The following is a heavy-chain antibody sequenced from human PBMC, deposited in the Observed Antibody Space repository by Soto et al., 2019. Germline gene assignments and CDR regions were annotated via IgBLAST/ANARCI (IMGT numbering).Heavy chain of an antibody. D-gene: IGHD3-16*01. Sequence: SLRLSCAGSGFDFDDYAMHWVRQAPGKGLEWVSGISWNSGSIGYADSVRGRFTISRENVKNALYLQMNSLRTEDPAVYYCEKTEYYDIRDVGNHWALGTLVTV. J-gene: IGHJ5*02. CDR2: ISWNSGSI. CDR1: GFDFDDYA. V-gene: IGHV3-9*01. CDR3: EKTEYYDIRDVGNH.